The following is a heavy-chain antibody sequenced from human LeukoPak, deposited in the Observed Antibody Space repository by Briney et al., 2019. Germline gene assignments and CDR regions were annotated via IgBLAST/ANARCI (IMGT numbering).Heavy chain of an antibody. CDR3: GRDPYGGDPL. J-gene: IGHJ4*02. CDR1: GVTFSTFG. V-gene: IGHV3-30*02. Sequence: PGGSLRLSCAVSGVTFSTFGMHWVRQAPGKGLEWVAFIRNDGSHKSYGDSVKGRFTISRDNSKNTLYLQMNSLRAEDTAVYYCGRDPYGGDPLWGQGTLVTVSS. D-gene: IGHD4-23*01. CDR2: IRNDGSHK.